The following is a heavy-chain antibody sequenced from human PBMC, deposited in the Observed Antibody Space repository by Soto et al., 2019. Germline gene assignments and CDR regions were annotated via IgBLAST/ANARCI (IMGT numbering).Heavy chain of an antibody. CDR2: IWYDGSNK. CDR1: GFTFSSYG. CDR3: AKAMGTWNYCYGMDV. J-gene: IGHJ6*02. V-gene: IGHV3-33*06. D-gene: IGHD5-18*01. Sequence: QVQLVESGGGVVQPGRSLRLSCAASGFTFSSYGMHWVRQAPGQGLEWVAVIWYDGSNKYYADSVKGRFTISRDNSKNTVYLQMNSLRAEDTAVYYCAKAMGTWNYCYGMDVWGQGTTVTVSS.